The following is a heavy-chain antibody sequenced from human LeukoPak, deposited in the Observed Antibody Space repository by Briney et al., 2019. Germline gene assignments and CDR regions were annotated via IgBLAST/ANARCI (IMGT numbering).Heavy chain of an antibody. V-gene: IGHV4-39*07. J-gene: IGHJ4*02. D-gene: IGHD3-9*01. CDR2: IYYSGST. CDR3: ARDSRYYDILTGYSPVYFDY. Sequence: SETLSLTCTVSGGSISSSSYYWGWIRQPPGKGLEWIGSIYYSGSTYYNPSLKSRVTISVDTSKNQFSLKLSSVTAADTAVYYCARDSRYYDILTGYSPVYFDYWGQGTLVTASS. CDR1: GGSISSSSYY.